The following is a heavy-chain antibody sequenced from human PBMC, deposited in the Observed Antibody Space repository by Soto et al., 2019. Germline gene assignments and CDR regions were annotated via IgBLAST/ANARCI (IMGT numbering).Heavy chain of an antibody. CDR1: GNTFTNLD. D-gene: IGHD3-16*02. J-gene: IGHJ4*02. Sequence: QVQLVQSGAEVKKPGASVKVSCKASGNTFTNLDLNWVRQAPGQGLDWMGWMHANNGNTGHAQKFQGRVSMTRNTSTTTAYMEMGSLRAKDTAAYFCARYIYRQGSNSWGQGTLVIVSS. V-gene: IGHV1-8*01. CDR2: MHANNGNT. CDR3: ARYIYRQGSNS.